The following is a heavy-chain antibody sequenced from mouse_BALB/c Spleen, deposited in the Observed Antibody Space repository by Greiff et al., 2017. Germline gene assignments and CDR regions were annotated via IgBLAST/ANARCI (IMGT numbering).Heavy chain of an antibody. V-gene: IGHV1S29*02. J-gene: IGHJ4*01. CDR2: IYPYNGGT. Sequence: VQLQQSGPELVKPGASVKISCKASGYTFTDYNMHWVKQSHGKSLEWIGYIYPYNGGTGYNQKFKSKATLTVDNSSSTAYMELRSLTSEDSAVYYCARGGYGSSFYAMDYWGQGTSVTVSS. D-gene: IGHD1-1*01. CDR1: GYTFTDYN. CDR3: ARGGYGSSFYAMDY.